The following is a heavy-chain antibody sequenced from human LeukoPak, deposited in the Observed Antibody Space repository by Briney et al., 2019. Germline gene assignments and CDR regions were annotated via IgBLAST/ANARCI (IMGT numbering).Heavy chain of an antibody. CDR3: GKDYDSSGYYISADY. CDR2: ISSDGSGT. J-gene: IGHJ4*02. V-gene: IGHV3-30*18. D-gene: IGHD3-22*01. CDR1: GFTFNSCG. Sequence: GGSLGLSCAASGFTFNSCGMHWVRQAPGKGLEWVAAISSDGSGTYYVDSVKGRFTISRDNSKNTLYLQMNSLRAEDTAVYYCGKDYDSSGYYISADYWGQGTLVTVSS.